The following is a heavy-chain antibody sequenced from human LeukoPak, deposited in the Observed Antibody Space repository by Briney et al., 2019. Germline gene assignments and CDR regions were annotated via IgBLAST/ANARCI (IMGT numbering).Heavy chain of an antibody. CDR2: INSGGSST. CDR1: GFTFSSYW. Sequence: GGSLRLSCAASGFTFSSYWMHWVRQAPGKGLVWVSRINSGGSSTSYADSVKGRFTISRDNAKNTLYLQMNSLRAEDTAVYYCAREIVEMAPEAAFDIWGQGTMVTVSS. V-gene: IGHV3-74*01. CDR3: AREIVEMAPEAAFDI. J-gene: IGHJ3*02. D-gene: IGHD5-24*01.